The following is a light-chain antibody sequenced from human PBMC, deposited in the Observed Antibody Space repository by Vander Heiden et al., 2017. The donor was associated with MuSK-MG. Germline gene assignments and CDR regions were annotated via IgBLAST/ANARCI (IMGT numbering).Light chain of an antibody. CDR3: QQYNNWYT. Sequence: EIMMTQSPATLSVSPGERATLSCTASQSVSSNLAWYQQKPGQAPRLLIYSASTRATAIPARFSGSGSGTEFTLTISSLQSEDFAVYYCQQYNNWYTFGQGTKLEIK. CDR1: QSVSSN. J-gene: IGKJ2*01. CDR2: SAS. V-gene: IGKV3-15*01.